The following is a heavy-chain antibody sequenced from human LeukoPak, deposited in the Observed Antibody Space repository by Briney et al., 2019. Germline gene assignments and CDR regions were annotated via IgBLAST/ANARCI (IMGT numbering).Heavy chain of an antibody. CDR1: GFTSDDYA. J-gene: IGHJ6*02. Sequence: GRSLRLSCEASGFTSDDYAMHWVRQAPGKGLEWVSGISWNSGSIGYADSVKGRFTISRDNAKNSLYLQMNSLRAEDTALYYCAKDQQLGDYYYYYGMDVWGQGTTVTVSS. D-gene: IGHD6-13*01. CDR3: AKDQQLGDYYYYYGMDV. V-gene: IGHV3-9*02. CDR2: ISWNSGSI.